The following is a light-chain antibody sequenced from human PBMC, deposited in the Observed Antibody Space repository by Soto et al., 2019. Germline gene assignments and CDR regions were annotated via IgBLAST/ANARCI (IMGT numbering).Light chain of an antibody. Sequence: EIVLTQSPCTLSLSPGERPTLSCRASQSVGSSYLAWYQQKHGQAPRLVIYGASSRATGIPDRFSGSGYGTDFNLTISRLETEDFAVYYCQQYGNTHLTFGGGTKVDIK. CDR3: QQYGNTHLT. J-gene: IGKJ4*01. V-gene: IGKV3-20*01. CDR2: GAS. CDR1: QSVGSSY.